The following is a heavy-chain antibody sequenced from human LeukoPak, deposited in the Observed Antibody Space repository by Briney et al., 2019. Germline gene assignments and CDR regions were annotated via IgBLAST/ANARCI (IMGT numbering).Heavy chain of an antibody. Sequence: GGSLRLSCAASGFTFSSYAMSWVRQGPGKGLEWVSAISGSGGSTYYADSVKGRFTISRDNSKNTLYLQMNSLRAEDTAVYYCAKVYDYGDYASAIFDYWGQGTLVTVSS. CDR2: ISGSGGST. CDR3: AKVYDYGDYASAIFDY. D-gene: IGHD4-17*01. CDR1: GFTFSSYA. V-gene: IGHV3-23*01. J-gene: IGHJ4*02.